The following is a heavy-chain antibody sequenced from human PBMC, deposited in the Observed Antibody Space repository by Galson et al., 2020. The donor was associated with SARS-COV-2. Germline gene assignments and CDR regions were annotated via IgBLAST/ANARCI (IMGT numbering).Heavy chain of an antibody. CDR2: IGSSTSNI. CDR3: ARWRFYYDI. J-gene: IGHJ3*02. D-gene: IGHD3-10*01. V-gene: IGHV3-48*01. CDR1: GFTFSSYS. Sequence: GGSLRLSCAASGFTFSSYSMNWVRQAPGRGLEWVSYIGSSTSNIYHADSVKGRFTISRDNAKNSLYLQMNSLRAEDTAVYYCARWRFYYDIWGQGTMVTVSS.